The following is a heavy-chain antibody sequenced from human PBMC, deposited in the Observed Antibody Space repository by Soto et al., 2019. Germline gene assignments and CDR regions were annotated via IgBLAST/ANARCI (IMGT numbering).Heavy chain of an antibody. J-gene: IGHJ4*02. CDR2: ISSSGTT. D-gene: IGHD2-15*01. CDR1: GFTFSNYA. V-gene: IGHV3-23*01. CDR3: AKDLFSRGYVAGYDY. Sequence: GGSLRLSCAASGFTFSNYAMSWVRQAPGEGLEWISAISSSGTTHYAVSVKGRFTISRDNSKNTVFLQMNSLRAEDTALYYCAKDLFSRGYVAGYDYWGQGTLVTVSS.